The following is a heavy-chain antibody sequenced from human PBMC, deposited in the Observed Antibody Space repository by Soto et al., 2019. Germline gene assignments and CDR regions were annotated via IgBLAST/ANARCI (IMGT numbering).Heavy chain of an antibody. V-gene: IGHV3-48*02. CDR2: ISSSSSTI. CDR1: GCTFSSYS. D-gene: IGHD3-22*01. CDR3: ARDRVNVNYYDSSGRDPHFDY. Sequence: GGSLRLSCAASGCTFSSYSMNWVSQAPGKGLEWVSYISSSSSTIYYADSVKGRFTISRDNAKNSLYLQMNSLRDEDTAVYYCARDRVNVNYYDSSGRDPHFDYWGQGTLVTVSS. J-gene: IGHJ4*02.